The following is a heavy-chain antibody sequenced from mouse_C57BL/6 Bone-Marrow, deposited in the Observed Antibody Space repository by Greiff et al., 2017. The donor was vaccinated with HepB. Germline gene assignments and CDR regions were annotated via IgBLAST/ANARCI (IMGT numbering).Heavy chain of an antibody. D-gene: IGHD1-1*01. CDR3: AREVHYYGRTWFAY. J-gene: IGHJ3*01. Sequence: VKLQQPGAELVKPGASVKMSCKASGYTFTSYWITWVKQRPGQGLEWIGDIYPGSGSTNYNEKFKSKATLTVDTSSSTAYMQLSSLTSEDSAVYYCAREVHYYGRTWFAYWGQGTLVTVSA. V-gene: IGHV1-55*01. CDR2: IYPGSGST. CDR1: GYTFTSYW.